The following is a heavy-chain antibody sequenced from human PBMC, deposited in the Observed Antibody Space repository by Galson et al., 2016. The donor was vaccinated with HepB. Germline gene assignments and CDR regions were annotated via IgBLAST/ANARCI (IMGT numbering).Heavy chain of an antibody. D-gene: IGHD2-2*01. CDR2: ISAYNGYT. CDR1: GYTFSDYG. J-gene: IGHJ3*02. Sequence: SVKVSCKASGYTFSDYGISWVRQAPGQGLEWMGRISAYNGYTNYGEKLQGRVTVTTDTSTSTAYMELRSLRSDDTAVYYCARVVPAAICAFDIWGQGTMVTVSS. V-gene: IGHV1-18*01. CDR3: ARVVPAAICAFDI.